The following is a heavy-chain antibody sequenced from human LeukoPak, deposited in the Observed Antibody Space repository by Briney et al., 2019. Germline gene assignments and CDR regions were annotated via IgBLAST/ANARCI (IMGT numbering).Heavy chain of an antibody. CDR2: ISGSGGST. J-gene: IGHJ5*02. CDR1: GFTFSSYA. Sequence: SGGSLRLSCAASGFTFSSYAMSWVRQAPGKGLEWVSAISGSGGSTYYADSVKGRFTISRDNSKNTLYLQMNSLRAEDTAVYYCAKGVEKFGYNWFDPWGQGTLVTVSS. V-gene: IGHV3-23*01. D-gene: IGHD3-16*01. CDR3: AKGVEKFGYNWFDP.